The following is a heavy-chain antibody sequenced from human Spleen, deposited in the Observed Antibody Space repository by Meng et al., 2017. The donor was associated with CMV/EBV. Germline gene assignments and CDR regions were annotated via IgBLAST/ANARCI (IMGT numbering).Heavy chain of an antibody. CDR2: ISWNSGSI. V-gene: IGHV3-9*01. CDR3: AKGHYCSSTTCDGFRWFDP. Sequence: SLKISCAASGFTFDDYAMHWVRQAPGKGLEWVSGISWNSGSIGYADSVKGRFTISRDNAKNSLYLQMNSLRAEDTALYYCAKGHYCSSTTCDGFRWFDPWGQGTLVTVSS. CDR1: GFTFDDYA. D-gene: IGHD2-2*01. J-gene: IGHJ5*02.